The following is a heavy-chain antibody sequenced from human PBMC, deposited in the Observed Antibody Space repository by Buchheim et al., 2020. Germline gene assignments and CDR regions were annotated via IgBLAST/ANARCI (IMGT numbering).Heavy chain of an antibody. Sequence: QVQLQESGPGLVKPSQTLSLTCTVSGGSISSGDYYWSWIRQPPGKGLEWIGYIYYSGSTYYNPSLKSRVTISVDTSKNQLSLKLSSVTAADTAVYYCARGQAYYDFWSGVSPYAFDIWGQGT. CDR1: GGSISSGDYY. D-gene: IGHD3-3*01. V-gene: IGHV4-30-4*01. CDR2: IYYSGST. CDR3: ARGQAYYDFWSGVSPYAFDI. J-gene: IGHJ3*02.